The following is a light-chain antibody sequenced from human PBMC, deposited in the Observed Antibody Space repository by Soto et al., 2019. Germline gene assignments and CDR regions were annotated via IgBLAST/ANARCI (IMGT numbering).Light chain of an antibody. CDR3: QQYRGSPPRT. CDR1: QTIVSTY. CDR2: GTS. Sequence: EVVLTQSPGTLSLSPGERATLYCRTSQTIVSTYLAWYQHKAGQAPRLLMYGTSSRATGIPDRFSGSGSGTDFTLTISSVEPEDSAIYYCQQYRGSPPRTFGQGTKVEIK. V-gene: IGKV3-20*01. J-gene: IGKJ1*01.